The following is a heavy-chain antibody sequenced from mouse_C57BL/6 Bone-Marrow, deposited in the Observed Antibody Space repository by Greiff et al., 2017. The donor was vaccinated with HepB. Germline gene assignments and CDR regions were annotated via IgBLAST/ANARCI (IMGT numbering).Heavy chain of an antibody. D-gene: IGHD2-4*01. CDR2: IDPEDGET. Sequence: VQLKQSGAELVRPGASVKLSCTASGFNIKDYYMHWVKQRPEQGLEWIGRIDPEDGETKYAPKFQGKATITADTSSNTAYLQLSSLTSEDTAVYYCAREWGLRRGAWFAYWGQGTLVTVSA. V-gene: IGHV14-2*01. CDR3: AREWGLRRGAWFAY. J-gene: IGHJ3*01. CDR1: GFNIKDYY.